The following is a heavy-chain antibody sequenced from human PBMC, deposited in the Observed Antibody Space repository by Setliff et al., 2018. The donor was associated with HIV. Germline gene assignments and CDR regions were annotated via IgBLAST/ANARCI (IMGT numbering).Heavy chain of an antibody. CDR3: ANDEVGFPRITFIKVIVRV. V-gene: IGHV1-69*13. J-gene: IGHJ6*04. CDR1: GGTFRRSA. D-gene: IGHD3-10*01. Sequence: SVKVSCKASGGTFRRSAVSWVRQAPGQGLEWMGGIIPMFGTTNFAQKFQDRVTITADESTSTVYMELSSLRSEDTAVYYCANDEVGFPRITFIKVIVRVWGKGTTVTVSS. CDR2: IIPMFGTT.